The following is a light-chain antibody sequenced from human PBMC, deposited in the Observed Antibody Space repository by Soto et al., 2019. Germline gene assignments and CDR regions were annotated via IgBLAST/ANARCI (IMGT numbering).Light chain of an antibody. CDR1: SSNIGNNY. CDR2: ENN. J-gene: IGLJ1*01. Sequence: ELKQPPSGYAAPRQKVTISCYGSSSNIGNNYVSWYQQLPGTAPKLLIYENNKRPSGIPDRFSGSKSGTSATLGITGLQTGDEADYYCGTWDSSLSAYVFGTGTKVTVL. V-gene: IGLV1-51*02. CDR3: GTWDSSLSAYV.